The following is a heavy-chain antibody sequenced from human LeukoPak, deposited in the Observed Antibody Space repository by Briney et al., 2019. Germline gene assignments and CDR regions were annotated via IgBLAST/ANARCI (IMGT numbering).Heavy chain of an antibody. CDR2: IWYDGSNK. J-gene: IGHJ5*02. CDR1: GFTFSSYG. CDR3: ARDGRYYDISNWFDP. D-gene: IGHD3-9*01. V-gene: IGHV3-33*01. Sequence: GGSLRLSCAASGFTFSSYGMHWVRQAPGKGLEWVVVIWYDGSNKYYADSVKGRFTISRDNSKNTLYLQMNSLRAEDTAVYYCARDGRYYDISNWFDPWGQGTLVTVSS.